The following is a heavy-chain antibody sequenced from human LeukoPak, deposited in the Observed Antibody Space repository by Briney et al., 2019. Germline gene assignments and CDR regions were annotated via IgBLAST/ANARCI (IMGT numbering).Heavy chain of an antibody. CDR3: ARRGRVISVSYSSTWQGYHDAFDI. Sequence: SVKVSCKASGGTFSSYAISWVRQAPGQGLEWMGRIIPILGIANYAQKFQGRVTITADKSTSTAYMELSSLRSEDTAVYYCARRGRVISVSYSSTWQGYHDAFDIWGQGTMVTVSS. V-gene: IGHV1-69*04. J-gene: IGHJ3*02. CDR2: IIPILGIA. D-gene: IGHD6-13*01. CDR1: GGTFSSYA.